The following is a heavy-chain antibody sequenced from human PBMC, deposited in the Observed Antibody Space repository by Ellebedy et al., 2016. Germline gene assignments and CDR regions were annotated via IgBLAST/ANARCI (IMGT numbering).Heavy chain of an antibody. CDR2: ISFDGSIE. J-gene: IGHJ6*02. D-gene: IGHD1-1*01. CDR3: AKGARTRSLYSNVDV. Sequence: GGSLRLXCAASGFTFSNYAMHWVRQAPGKGLEWVALISFDGSIEYYGDSVKGRFTISRDNSKKTIYLHMSGLTVEDSGVYICAKGARTRSLYSNVDVWGQGTTVTVSS. CDR1: GFTFSNYA. V-gene: IGHV3-30*18.